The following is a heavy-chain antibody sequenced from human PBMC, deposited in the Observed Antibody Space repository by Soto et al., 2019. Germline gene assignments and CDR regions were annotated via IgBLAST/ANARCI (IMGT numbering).Heavy chain of an antibody. D-gene: IGHD6-6*01. CDR3: ARENSRISPRLIKH. J-gene: IGHJ1*01. V-gene: IGHV3-30-3*01. CDR2: ISPAGTNQ. CDR1: GFIFSDYA. Sequence: VGSLRLSCVASGFIFSDYAMHWARQAPGKGLEWVALISPAGTNQYYADSAKGRFTISRDNSKNTLYLQMNSLRPEDTGLYYCARENSRISPRLIKHCGHGSPVTVSS.